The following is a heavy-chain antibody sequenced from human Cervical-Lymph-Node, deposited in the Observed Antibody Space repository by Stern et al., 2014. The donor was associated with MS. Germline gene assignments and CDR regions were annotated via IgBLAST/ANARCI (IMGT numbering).Heavy chain of an antibody. CDR1: GFTFSNYA. V-gene: IGHV3-30-3*01. CDR2: VSSEGNNI. Sequence: QVQLVESGGGMVQPGKSLRLSCAASGFTFSNYAMHWVRQSPGTGLEWVDGVSSEGNNIYYADSSRGRFTISRDNSKNARYLQMNNLRLEDTAVYYCARDLLDTNSPFDLWGQGTRVTVST. D-gene: IGHD3/OR15-3a*01. J-gene: IGHJ4*02. CDR3: ARDLLDTNSPFDL.